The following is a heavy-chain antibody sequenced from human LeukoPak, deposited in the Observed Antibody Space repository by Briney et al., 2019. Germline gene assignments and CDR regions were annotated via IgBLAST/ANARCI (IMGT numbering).Heavy chain of an antibody. CDR1: GYTFTSYD. V-gene: IGHV1-8*01. Sequence: GASVKVSCKASGYTFTSYDINWVRQATGQGLEWMGWMNPNSGNTGYAQKFQGRVTMTRNTSIGTAYMELSSLRSEDTAVYYCATGLYSSSWPRRVLYYYGMDVWGQGTTVTVSS. J-gene: IGHJ6*02. D-gene: IGHD6-13*01. CDR3: ATGLYSSSWPRRVLYYYGMDV. CDR2: MNPNSGNT.